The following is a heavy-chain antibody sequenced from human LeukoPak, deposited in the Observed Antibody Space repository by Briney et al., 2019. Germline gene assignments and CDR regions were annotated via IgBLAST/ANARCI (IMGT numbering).Heavy chain of an antibody. D-gene: IGHD6-6*01. V-gene: IGHV3-23*01. J-gene: IGHJ4*02. CDR1: GFTFSSYA. Sequence: PGGSLRLSCAASGFTFSSYAMSWVRQAPGKGLEWVSAISGSGGTTYYSDSVKSRFTISRDSSKNTLYLQMNSLRAEDTAVYYCAKDFGAARPYYFDCWGQGTLVTVSS. CDR3: AKDFGAARPYYFDC. CDR2: ISGSGGTT.